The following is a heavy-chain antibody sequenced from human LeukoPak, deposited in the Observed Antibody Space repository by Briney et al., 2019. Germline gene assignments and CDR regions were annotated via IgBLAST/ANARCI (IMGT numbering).Heavy chain of an antibody. Sequence: SQTLSLTCAVSGGSISSGGYSWSWIRQPPGKGLEWIGYIYHSGSTYYNPSLKSRVTISVDRSKNQFSLKLSSVTAADTAVYYCARGTPGEGRDVDDAFDIWGQGTMVTVSS. CDR1: GGSISSGGYS. V-gene: IGHV4-30-2*01. J-gene: IGHJ3*02. CDR2: IYHSGST. D-gene: IGHD3-10*01. CDR3: ARGTPGEGRDVDDAFDI.